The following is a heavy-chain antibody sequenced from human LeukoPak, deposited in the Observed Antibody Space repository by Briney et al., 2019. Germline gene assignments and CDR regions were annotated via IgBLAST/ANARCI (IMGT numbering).Heavy chain of an antibody. CDR3: AKDLRVSYYYDYVWGSYRETSGFDY. Sequence: SVKGRFTISRDNSKNTLYLQMNSLRAEDTAVYYCAKDLRVSYYYDYVWGSYRETSGFDYWGQGTLVTVSS. J-gene: IGHJ4*02. D-gene: IGHD3-16*02. V-gene: IGHV3-23*01.